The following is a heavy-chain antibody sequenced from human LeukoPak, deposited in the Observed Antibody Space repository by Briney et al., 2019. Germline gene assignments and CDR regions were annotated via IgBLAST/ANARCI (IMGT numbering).Heavy chain of an antibody. V-gene: IGHV3-7*01. J-gene: IGHJ4*02. Sequence: GGSLRLSCAPSGFTFSHYWMSWVRQAPGKGLEWVANIKEDGSEKYYVDSVKGRFTISRDNAKNSLSLQVNSLRAEDTAVYYCARSRSGYYEDYWGQGTLATVSS. CDR3: ARSRSGYYEDY. CDR1: GFTFSHYW. CDR2: IKEDGSEK. D-gene: IGHD3-22*01.